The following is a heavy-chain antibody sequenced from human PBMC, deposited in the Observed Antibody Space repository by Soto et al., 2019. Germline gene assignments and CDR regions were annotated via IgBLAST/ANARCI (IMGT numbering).Heavy chain of an antibody. CDR3: ARDIGITMVRGVIISPFDY. Sequence: GASVKVSCKASGYTFTSYGISWVRQAPGQGLEWMGWISAYNGNTNYAQKLQGRVTMTTDTSTSTAYTELRSLRSDDTAVYYCARDIGITMVRGVIISPFDYWGQGTLVTVSS. J-gene: IGHJ4*02. D-gene: IGHD3-10*01. CDR2: ISAYNGNT. V-gene: IGHV1-18*04. CDR1: GYTFTSYG.